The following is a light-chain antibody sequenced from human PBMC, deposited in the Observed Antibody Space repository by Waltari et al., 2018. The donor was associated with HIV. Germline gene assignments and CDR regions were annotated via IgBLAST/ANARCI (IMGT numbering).Light chain of an antibody. V-gene: IGLV1-40*01. J-gene: IGLJ2*01. CDR3: AAWVDSLSVV. CDR1: TSNVGPMYL. CDR2: GDS. Sequence: QSVLPQPPSVSGAPGQRVTISCSGGTSNVGPMYLLHWYQQLPGMAPKLLISGDSNRPSGVPDRFSASKSGTSGSLTITGLQPEDEADYYCAAWVDSLSVVFGGGTKLTVL.